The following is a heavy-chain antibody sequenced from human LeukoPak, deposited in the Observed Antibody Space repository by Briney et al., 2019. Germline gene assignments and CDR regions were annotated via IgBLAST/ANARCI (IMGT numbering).Heavy chain of an antibody. CDR3: ARGLDCSGSYEFDY. CDR1: GFTFSSYS. V-gene: IGHV3-21*01. J-gene: IGHJ4*02. CDR2: ISSSSSYI. Sequence: PGGSLRLSCAASGFTFSSYSMNWVRQAPGKGLEWVSSISSSSSYIYYADSVKGRFTISRDNAKNSLYLQMSSLRAEDTAVYYCARGLDCSGSYEFDYWGQGTLVTVSS. D-gene: IGHD1-26*01.